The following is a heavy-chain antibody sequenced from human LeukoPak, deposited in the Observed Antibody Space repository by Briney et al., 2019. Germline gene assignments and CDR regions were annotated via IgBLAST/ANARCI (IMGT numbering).Heavy chain of an antibody. CDR3: AKEGYADAFDI. CDR2: ISYDGSNK. D-gene: IGHD1-1*01. Sequence: GGSLRLSCAASGFTFSSYGMHWVRQAPGKGPEWVAVISYDGSNKYYADSVKGRFTISRDNSKNTLYLQMNSLRAEDTAVYYCAKEGYADAFDIWGQGTMVTVSS. J-gene: IGHJ3*02. V-gene: IGHV3-30*18. CDR1: GFTFSSYG.